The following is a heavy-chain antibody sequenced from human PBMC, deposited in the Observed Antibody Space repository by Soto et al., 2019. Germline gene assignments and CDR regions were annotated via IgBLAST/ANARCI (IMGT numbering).Heavy chain of an antibody. CDR1: GGSFSGYY. V-gene: IGHV4-34*01. CDR2: INHSGST. CDR3: ARKSDAVSSKPPDY. D-gene: IGHD6-19*01. Sequence: PSETLSLTCAVYGGSFSGYYWSWIRQPPGKGLEWIGEINHSGSTNYNPSLKSRVTISVDTSKNQLSLRLSSVTVADTAVYYCARKSDAVSSKPPDYWGQGTLVTVSS. J-gene: IGHJ4*02.